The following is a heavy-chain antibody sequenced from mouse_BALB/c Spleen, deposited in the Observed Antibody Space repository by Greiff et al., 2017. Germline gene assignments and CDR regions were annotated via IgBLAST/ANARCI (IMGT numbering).Heavy chain of an antibody. D-gene: IGHD1-1*01. CDR2: ISDGGSYT. CDR3: ARSITTVVAPMDY. Sequence: EVKLVESGGGLVKPGGSLKLSCAASGFTFSDYYMYWVRQTPEKRLEWVATISDGGSYTYYPDSVKGRFTISRDNARNILYLQMSSLRSEDTAMYYCARSITTVVAPMDYWGQGTSVTVSS. J-gene: IGHJ4*01. CDR1: GFTFSDYY. V-gene: IGHV5-4*02.